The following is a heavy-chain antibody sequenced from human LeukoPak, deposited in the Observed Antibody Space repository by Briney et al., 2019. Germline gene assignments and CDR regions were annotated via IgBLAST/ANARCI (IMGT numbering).Heavy chain of an antibody. CDR3: ATPTTVTSPGFDY. CDR2: ISSSGGST. CDR1: GFTFSTYA. V-gene: IGHV3-23*01. J-gene: IGHJ4*02. D-gene: IGHD4-17*01. Sequence: PGGSLRLSCAASGFTFSTYAMSWVRQAPGKGLEWVSSISSSGGSTYYADSVKGRFTISRDNSKNTLYLQMNSLRAEDTAVYYCATPTTVTSPGFDYWGQGTLVTVSS.